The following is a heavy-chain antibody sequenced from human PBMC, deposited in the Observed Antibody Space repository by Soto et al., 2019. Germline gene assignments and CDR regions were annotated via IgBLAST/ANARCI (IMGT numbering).Heavy chain of an antibody. CDR3: ARDFSLGGPVFWFDP. Sequence: ASVNDYCNAPGLIFSRSTLHWVRQAPGQRIEWMGWIHAGQGNTKYWGQFQGRLTIDSDTSASTAYLLLNSLTSEDTAVYYCARDFSLGGPVFWFDPWVPGTLVTVSS. CDR1: GLIFSRST. V-gene: IGHV1-3*01. J-gene: IGHJ5*02. D-gene: IGHD2-8*01. CDR2: IHAGQGNT.